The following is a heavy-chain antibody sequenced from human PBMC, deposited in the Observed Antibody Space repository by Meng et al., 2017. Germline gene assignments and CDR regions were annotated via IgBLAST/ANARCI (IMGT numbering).Heavy chain of an antibody. Sequence: GESLKISCAASGFTFSSYAMQVVREAPGKGLERVAVISYDGSNKYYADSVKGRFTISRDNSKNTLYLQMNSLRAEDTAVYYCARDGDYRTFDYWGQGTLVTVSS. J-gene: IGHJ4*02. V-gene: IGHV3-30*01. CDR2: ISYDGSNK. CDR3: ARDGDYRTFDY. D-gene: IGHD4-17*01. CDR1: GFTFSSYA.